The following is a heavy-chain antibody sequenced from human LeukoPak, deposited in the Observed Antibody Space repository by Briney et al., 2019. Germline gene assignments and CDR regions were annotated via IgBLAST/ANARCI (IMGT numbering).Heavy chain of an antibody. CDR3: AKSVSGYLEYFQH. D-gene: IGHD5-12*01. Sequence: PGGSLRLSRAASGFTFSSYAMSWVRQAPGKGLEWVSSIKGSGGSTYYADSVKGRFTISRDNSKNTLYLQMNSLRADDTAVYYCAKSVSGYLEYFQHWGQGTLVTVSS. CDR1: GFTFSSYA. CDR2: IKGSGGST. J-gene: IGHJ1*01. V-gene: IGHV3-23*01.